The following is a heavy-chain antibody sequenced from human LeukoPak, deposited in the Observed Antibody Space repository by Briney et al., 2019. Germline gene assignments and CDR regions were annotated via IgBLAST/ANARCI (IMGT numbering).Heavy chain of an antibody. CDR1: GFTFSSYG. J-gene: IGHJ4*02. CDR2: IWYDGSNK. Sequence: GGSLRLSCAASGFTFSSYGMHWVCQAPGKGLEWVAVIWYDGSNKHYADSVKGRFTISRDNSKNTLYLQMNSLRAEDTAVYYCASLHSGSYRDFDYWGQGTLVTVSS. V-gene: IGHV3-33*01. CDR3: ASLHSGSYRDFDY. D-gene: IGHD1-26*01.